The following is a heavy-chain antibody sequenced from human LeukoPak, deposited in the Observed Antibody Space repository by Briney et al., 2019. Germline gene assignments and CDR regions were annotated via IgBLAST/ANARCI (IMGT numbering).Heavy chain of an antibody. CDR1: GGTFSSYA. J-gene: IGHJ3*02. CDR3: AMDGIVGAEGAFDI. Sequence: SVKVSCKASGGTFSSYAISWVRQAPGQGREWMGGIIPIFGTANYAQKFQGRVTITTDESTSTAYMELSGLRSEDTAVYYCAMDGIVGAEGAFDIWGQGTMVTVSS. CDR2: IIPIFGTA. D-gene: IGHD1-26*01. V-gene: IGHV1-69*05.